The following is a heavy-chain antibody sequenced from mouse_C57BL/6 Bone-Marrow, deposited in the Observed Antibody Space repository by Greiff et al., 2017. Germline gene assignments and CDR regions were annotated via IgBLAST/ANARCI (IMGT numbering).Heavy chain of an antibody. D-gene: IGHD1-1*01. CDR2: IYPRSGNT. CDR1: GFTFTSYG. Sequence: QVQLQQSGAELAGPGASVKLSCKASGFTFTSYGISWVKQRTGQGLEWIGEIYPRSGNTYYNEKFKGKATLTADKSSSAAYMELRSLTSEDSAVYFCDRGRITTVVAPFAYWGQGTLVTVSA. V-gene: IGHV1-81*01. J-gene: IGHJ3*01. CDR3: DRGRITTVVAPFAY.